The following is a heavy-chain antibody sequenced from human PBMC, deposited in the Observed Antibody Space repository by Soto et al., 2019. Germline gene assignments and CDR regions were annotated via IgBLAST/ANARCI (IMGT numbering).Heavy chain of an antibody. CDR2: IIPIFGTA. Sequence: QVQLVQSGAEVKKPGSSVKVSCKASGGTFSSYAISWVRQAPGQGLEWMGGIIPIFGTANYAQKFQGRVTVTADESTSTAYKGLSSLRSGDTAVYYFAGSNYYDSSGYYHYWGQGTLVTVSS. V-gene: IGHV1-69*12. D-gene: IGHD3-22*01. CDR1: GGTFSSYA. J-gene: IGHJ4*02. CDR3: AGSNYYDSSGYYHY.